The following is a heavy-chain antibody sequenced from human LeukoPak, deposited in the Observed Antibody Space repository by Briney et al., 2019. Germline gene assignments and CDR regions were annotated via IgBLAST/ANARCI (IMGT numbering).Heavy chain of an antibody. Sequence: GGSLRLSCAASGFTFSSYSMNWVRQAPGKGLEWVSSISSSSSYIYYADSVKGRFTISRDNAKNSLYLQMNSLRAEHTAVYYCARGSSPAGAAAGHYYYYYYMDVWGKGTTVTVSS. J-gene: IGHJ6*03. CDR3: ARGSSPAGAAAGHYYYYYYMDV. CDR2: ISSSSSYI. D-gene: IGHD6-13*01. CDR1: GFTFSSYS. V-gene: IGHV3-21*01.